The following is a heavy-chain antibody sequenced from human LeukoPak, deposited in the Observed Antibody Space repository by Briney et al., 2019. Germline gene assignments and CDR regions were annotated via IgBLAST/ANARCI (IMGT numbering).Heavy chain of an antibody. J-gene: IGHJ1*01. V-gene: IGHV3-48*02. Sequence: GGSLRLSGEGSGFTFSSYSMIWVRQAPGKGLEWVSYISSSSSTIYYADSVKGRFTISRDNTKNSLYLLMDSLRDEDTAVYYCTRDRTYYDFWSGLSPIFQHWGQGTLVTVSS. CDR2: ISSSSSTI. CDR3: TRDRTYYDFWSGLSPIFQH. D-gene: IGHD3-3*01. CDR1: GFTFSSYS.